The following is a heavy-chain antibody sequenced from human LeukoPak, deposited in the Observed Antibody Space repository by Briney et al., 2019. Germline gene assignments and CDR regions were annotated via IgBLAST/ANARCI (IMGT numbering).Heavy chain of an antibody. CDR2: ISPSGGST. V-gene: IGHV1-46*01. Sequence: SVKVSCKAFGYTFTSNYMHWVRQAPGQGPEWMGVISPSGGSTTYAQKFQGRVTLTRDMSTSTDYLELSSLRSDDTAVYYCARAGWLQFRGRIGWFDPWGQGTLVTVSS. D-gene: IGHD5-24*01. J-gene: IGHJ5*02. CDR1: GYTFTSNY. CDR3: ARAGWLQFRGRIGWFDP.